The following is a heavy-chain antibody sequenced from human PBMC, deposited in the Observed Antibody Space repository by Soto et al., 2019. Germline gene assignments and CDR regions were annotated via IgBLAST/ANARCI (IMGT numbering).Heavy chain of an antibody. CDR1: GGSVSSGSYY. CDR3: FWSGYPVDY. J-gene: IGHJ4*02. Sequence: PSETLSLTCTVSGGSVSSGSYYWSWIRQPPGKGLEWIGYIYYSGSTNYNPSLKSRVTISVDTSKNQFSLKLSSVTAADTAQYYDFWSGYPVDYWGQGTLVTVSS. D-gene: IGHD3-3*01. CDR2: IYYSGST. V-gene: IGHV4-61*01.